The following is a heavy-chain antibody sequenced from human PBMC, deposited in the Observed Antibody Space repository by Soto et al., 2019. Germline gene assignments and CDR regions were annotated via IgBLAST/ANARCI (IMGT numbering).Heavy chain of an antibody. Sequence: GGSLRLSCSASGFTFSNFAMHWVRQTPGKGLEYVSAISSKGDSTYYADSVKGRFTISRDNSKNTLYLQMSSLSAEDTAVYYCAKDKRAPIFGVVSLLDYWGQGALVTVS. CDR3: AKDKRAPIFGVVSLLDY. D-gene: IGHD3-3*01. J-gene: IGHJ4*02. CDR2: ISSKGDST. V-gene: IGHV3-64D*06. CDR1: GFTFSNFA.